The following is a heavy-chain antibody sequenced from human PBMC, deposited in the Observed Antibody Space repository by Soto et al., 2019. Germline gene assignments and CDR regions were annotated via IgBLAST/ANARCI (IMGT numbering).Heavy chain of an antibody. V-gene: IGHV4-61*01. CDR3: ARYDAESGSNKLDP. CDR1: GGSVSSRSHF. Sequence: QVQLQESGPGVVKPSDTLSVTCTVSGGSVSSRSHFWSWIRQPPGGCLQWIGYIYYTGNTNYSPSLKSRATLSVDTSRNQFSLRRTSVTAADTAMYYSARYDAESGSNKLDPWGQGTLVTVSS. CDR2: IYYTGNT. D-gene: IGHD5-12*01. J-gene: IGHJ5*02.